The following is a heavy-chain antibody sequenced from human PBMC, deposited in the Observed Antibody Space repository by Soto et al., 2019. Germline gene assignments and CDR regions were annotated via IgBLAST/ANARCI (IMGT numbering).Heavy chain of an antibody. D-gene: IGHD2-2*01. CDR3: ARDWGYCSSTSCLPYYGMDV. Sequence: PGGSLRLSCAASGFTFSSYAMHWVRQAPGKGLEWVAVISYDGSNKYYADSVKGRFTISRDNSKNTLYLQMNSLRAEDTAVYYCARDWGYCSSTSCLPYYGMDVWGQGTTVTVSS. J-gene: IGHJ6*02. CDR2: ISYDGSNK. CDR1: GFTFSSYA. V-gene: IGHV3-30-3*01.